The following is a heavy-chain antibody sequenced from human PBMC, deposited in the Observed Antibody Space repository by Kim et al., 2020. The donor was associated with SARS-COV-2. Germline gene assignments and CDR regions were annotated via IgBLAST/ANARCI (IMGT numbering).Heavy chain of an antibody. CDR2: IYSGGST. V-gene: IGHV3-53*01. CDR3: AREGAATDGFDY. J-gene: IGHJ4*02. D-gene: IGHD2-15*01. Sequence: GGSLRLSCAASGFTVSSNYMSWVRQAPGKGLEWVSVIYSGGSTYYADSVKGRFTISRDNSKNTLYLQMNSLRAEDTAMYYCAREGAATDGFDYWGQGTLVTVSS. CDR1: GFTVSSNY.